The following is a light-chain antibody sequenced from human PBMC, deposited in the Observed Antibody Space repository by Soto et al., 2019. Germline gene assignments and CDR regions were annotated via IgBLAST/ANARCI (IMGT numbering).Light chain of an antibody. Sequence: DIEMTQSPSSLSASGGDTFTIRCRASQSIGKHLNWYQQKPGKAPKFLIYAASNLQSGIPSRFSGSGSGTDFTLTISSLQPEDFATYYCQQANSFPLTFGGGTKVDIK. CDR2: AAS. J-gene: IGKJ4*01. V-gene: IGKV1-39*01. CDR1: QSIGKH. CDR3: QQANSFPLT.